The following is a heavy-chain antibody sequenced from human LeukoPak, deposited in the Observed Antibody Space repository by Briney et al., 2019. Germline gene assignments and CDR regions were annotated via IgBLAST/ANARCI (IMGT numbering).Heavy chain of an antibody. J-gene: IGHJ6*03. CDR2: ISARGGST. Sequence: GGSLRLSCAASGFTLRSYAMSWVRQAPGKGLECVSSISARGGSTNYADPVKGRFTLSRHNSNNTVYLQMNSLSAEDTPVYHFSKMMKDSERLTMVRGVIIKAAGLYCTDVWGKGTTVTVSS. V-gene: IGHV3-23*01. CDR3: SKMMKDSERLTMVRGVIIKAAGLYCTDV. D-gene: IGHD3-10*01. CDR1: GFTLRSYA.